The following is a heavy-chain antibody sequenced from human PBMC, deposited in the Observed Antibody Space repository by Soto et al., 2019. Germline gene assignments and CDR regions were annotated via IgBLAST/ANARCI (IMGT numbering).Heavy chain of an antibody. Sequence: QVQLVQSGAEVKRPGASVKISCKTSGFTFTSNYLHWVRQAPGQGLEWVAMINPVSGGATYSEKFQCRVTVTRDTSTSAIYLEVNFLTPEDTAVYYCARGEMDVWGRGTTVTVSS. CDR3: ARGEMDV. V-gene: IGHV1-46*01. CDR1: GFTFTSNY. D-gene: IGHD3-16*01. CDR2: INPVSGGA. J-gene: IGHJ6*02.